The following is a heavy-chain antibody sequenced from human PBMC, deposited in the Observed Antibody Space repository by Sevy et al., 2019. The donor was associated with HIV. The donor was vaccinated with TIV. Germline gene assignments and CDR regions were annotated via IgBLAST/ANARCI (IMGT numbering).Heavy chain of an antibody. CDR1: GFTFSSYW. CDR2: IKQDGSGK. D-gene: IGHD3-22*01. CDR3: AACYYDSTGAFDY. Sequence: GGSLRLSCAASGFTFSSYWMSWVRQAPGKGLEWVANIKQDGSGKYYVDSVKGRFTISRDNAKNSLYLQMNSLRDEDTAVYYCAACYYDSTGAFDYWGQGTLVTVSS. J-gene: IGHJ4*02. V-gene: IGHV3-7*01.